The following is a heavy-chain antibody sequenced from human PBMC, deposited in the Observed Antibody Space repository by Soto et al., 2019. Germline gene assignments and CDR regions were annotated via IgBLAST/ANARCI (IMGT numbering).Heavy chain of an antibody. CDR1: GGTFSSYA. V-gene: IGHV1-69*12. D-gene: IGHD3-10*01. CDR2: IIPIFGTA. CDR3: APPYGSGSYYNGFDY. J-gene: IGHJ4*02. Sequence: QVQLVQSGAEVKKPGSSVKVSCKASGGTFSSYAISWVRQAPGQGLEWMGGIIPIFGTANYAQKFQGRVTVTADEATGTASMELSSVRAVDTAVYYCAPPYGSGSYYNGFDYWGQGALVTVSS.